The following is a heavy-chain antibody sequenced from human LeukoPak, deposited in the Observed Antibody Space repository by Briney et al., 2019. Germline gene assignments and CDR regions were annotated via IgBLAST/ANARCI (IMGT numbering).Heavy chain of an antibody. V-gene: IGHV1-69*04. CDR3: ARDAVNYYDSSGSTGY. J-gene: IGHJ4*02. CDR2: IIPILGIA. Sequence: ASVKVSCKASGGTFSSYAISCVRQAPGQGLEWMGRIIPILGIANYAQKFQGRVTITADKSTSTAYMELSSLRSEDTAVYYCARDAVNYYDSSGSTGYWGQGTLVTVSS. D-gene: IGHD3-22*01. CDR1: GGTFSSYA.